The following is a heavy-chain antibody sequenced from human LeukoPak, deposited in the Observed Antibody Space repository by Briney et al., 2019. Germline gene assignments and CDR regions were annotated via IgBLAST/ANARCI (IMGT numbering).Heavy chain of an antibody. J-gene: IGHJ4*02. Sequence: GGSLRLSCAASGFTFSSYGMHWVRQAPGKGLEWVAVISYDGSNKYYADSVKGRFTISRDNSKNTLYLQMNSLRAEDTAVYYCARATAMVPKHYFDYWGQGTLVTVSS. CDR1: GFTFSSYG. CDR2: ISYDGSNK. CDR3: ARATAMVPKHYFDY. D-gene: IGHD5-18*01. V-gene: IGHV3-30*03.